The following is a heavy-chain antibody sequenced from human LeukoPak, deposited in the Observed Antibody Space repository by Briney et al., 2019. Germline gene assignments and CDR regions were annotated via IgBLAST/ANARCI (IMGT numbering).Heavy chain of an antibody. CDR3: ARWTSAGHWFDP. Sequence: PGGSLRLSCAASGFTFSSYAMSWVRQAPGKGLEWIGEINHSGSTNYNPSLKSRVTISIDTSRTQFSLRLSSVTAADTAKYYCARWTSAGHWFDPWGQGTLVTVSS. J-gene: IGHJ5*02. CDR2: INHSGST. D-gene: IGHD3/OR15-3a*01. CDR1: GFTFSSYA. V-gene: IGHV4-34*01.